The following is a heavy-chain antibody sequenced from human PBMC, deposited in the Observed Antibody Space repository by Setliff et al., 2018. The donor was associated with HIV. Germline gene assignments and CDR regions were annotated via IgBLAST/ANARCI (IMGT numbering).Heavy chain of an antibody. J-gene: IGHJ3*02. Sequence: ASVKVSCKASGGSFSSYALHWVRQATGQGLEWMGWMNPNSGNSGFAQKFQGRVTMTRNSSISTAYMELSSLRFDDTAVYYCTRIRAMVRGVTSYDAFDIWGQGTKVTVSS. CDR3: TRIRAMVRGVTSYDAFDI. D-gene: IGHD3-10*01. CDR2: MNPNSGNS. V-gene: IGHV1-8*02. CDR1: GGSFSSYA.